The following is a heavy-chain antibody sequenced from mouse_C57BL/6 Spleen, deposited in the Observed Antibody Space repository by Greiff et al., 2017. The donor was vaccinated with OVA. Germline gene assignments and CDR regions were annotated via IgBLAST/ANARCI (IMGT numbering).Heavy chain of an antibody. Sequence: EVHLVESGGDLVKPGGSLKLSCAASGFTFSSYGMSWVRQTPDKRLEWVATISSGGSYNYYPDSVKGRFTISRDNAKNTLYLQMSSLKSEDTAMYYCARLGDAMDYWGQGTSVTVSS. CDR3: ARLGDAMDY. CDR2: ISSGGSYN. J-gene: IGHJ4*01. V-gene: IGHV5-6*01. CDR1: GFTFSSYG.